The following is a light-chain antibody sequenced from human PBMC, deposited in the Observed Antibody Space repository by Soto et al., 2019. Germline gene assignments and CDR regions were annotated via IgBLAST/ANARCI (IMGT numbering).Light chain of an antibody. Sequence: IQITQSPATLSASVGDRVTITCRASHSISSWLAWYQRKPGKAPKLLIYKASSLESGVPSRFSGSGSGTEFTLTISSLQPDDFATYYCQQYNSYSRTFGQGTKVEI. CDR3: QQYNSYSRT. V-gene: IGKV1-5*03. J-gene: IGKJ1*01. CDR1: HSISSW. CDR2: KAS.